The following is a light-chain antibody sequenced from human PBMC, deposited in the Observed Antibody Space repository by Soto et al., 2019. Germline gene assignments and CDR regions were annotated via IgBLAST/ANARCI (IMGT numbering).Light chain of an antibody. V-gene: IGLV1-40*01. CDR2: SNT. CDR1: SSNIGAGYD. J-gene: IGLJ2*01. Sequence: QAVVTQPPSVSGAPGQRVTISCTGSSSNIGAGYDVHWYQHLPGTAPKLLIYSNTNRPSGVPDRFSGSKSGTSASLAITGLQAEDEADYYCQSHDSSLSAYVVFGGGTKVTVL. CDR3: QSHDSSLSAYVV.